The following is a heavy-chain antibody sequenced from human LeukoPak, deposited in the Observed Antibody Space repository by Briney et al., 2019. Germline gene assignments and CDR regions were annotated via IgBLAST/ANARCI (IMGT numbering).Heavy chain of an antibody. CDR3: AKWDENFYDMDV. J-gene: IGHJ6*02. Sequence: PGGSLRLSCAASRLTFNRNAISWVRQAPRKGLEWDSSISGSGGGTFYASSVRGRFTISRDHSKDTVFLQMNGLRAEDTAMYYCAKWDENFYDMDVWGQGTTVTVSS. D-gene: IGHD1-26*01. CDR1: RLTFNRNA. V-gene: IGHV3-23*01. CDR2: ISGSGGGT.